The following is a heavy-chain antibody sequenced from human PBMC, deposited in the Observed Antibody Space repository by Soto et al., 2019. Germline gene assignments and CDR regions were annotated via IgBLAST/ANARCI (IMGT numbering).Heavy chain of an antibody. J-gene: IGHJ4*02. D-gene: IGHD1-26*01. CDR1: GFTFSDYY. Sequence: VQLVESGGGLVKPGGSLRLSCVASGFTFSDYYMTWIRQAPGKGPEWISYINGGGDVIAYADSVKGRFTISRDNARRSVYLQMNSLTVDDTAVYYCSRDPRLVDYWGRGTLVTVSS. CDR2: INGGGDVI. CDR3: SRDPRLVDY. V-gene: IGHV3-11*01.